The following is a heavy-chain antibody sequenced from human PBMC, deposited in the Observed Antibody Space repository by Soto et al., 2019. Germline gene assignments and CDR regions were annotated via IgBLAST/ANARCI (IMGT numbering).Heavy chain of an antibody. CDR1: GFTFSSYW. D-gene: IGHD6-13*01. CDR3: ARDPIAAAGFDY. Sequence: WGSLRLSCASSGFTFSSYWMHWVRQAPGKGLVWVSRINSDGSSTSYADSVKGRFTISRDNAKNTLYLQMNSLRAEDTAVYYCARDPIAAAGFDYWGQGTLVTVSS. V-gene: IGHV3-74*01. J-gene: IGHJ4*02. CDR2: INSDGSST.